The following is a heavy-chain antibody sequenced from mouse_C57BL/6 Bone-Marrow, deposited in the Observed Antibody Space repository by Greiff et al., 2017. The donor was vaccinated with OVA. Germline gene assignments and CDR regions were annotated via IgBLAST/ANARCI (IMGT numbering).Heavy chain of an antibody. V-gene: IGHV1-19*01. CDR1: GYTFTDYY. Sequence: EVQLQQSGPVLVKPGASVKMSCKASGYTFTDYYMNWVKQSHGKSLEWIGVINPYNGGTSYNQKFKGKATLTVDKSSSTAYMELNSLTSEDSAVYYCARKAQVMDYWGQGTSVTVSS. D-gene: IGHD3-2*02. J-gene: IGHJ4*01. CDR2: INPYNGGT. CDR3: ARKAQVMDY.